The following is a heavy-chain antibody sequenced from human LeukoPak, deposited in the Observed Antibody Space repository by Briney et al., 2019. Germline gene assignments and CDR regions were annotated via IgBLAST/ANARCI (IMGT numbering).Heavy chain of an antibody. D-gene: IGHD6-19*01. V-gene: IGHV1-3*03. CDR2: INAGNGNT. CDR3: ARAEQWLGPFDY. Sequence: GASVKVSCKAPGYTFTSYAMHWVRQAPGQRLEWMGWINAGNGNTKYSQEFQGRVTITRDTSASTAYMELSSLRSEDMAVYYCARAEQWLGPFDYWGQGTLVTVSS. J-gene: IGHJ4*02. CDR1: GYTFTSYA.